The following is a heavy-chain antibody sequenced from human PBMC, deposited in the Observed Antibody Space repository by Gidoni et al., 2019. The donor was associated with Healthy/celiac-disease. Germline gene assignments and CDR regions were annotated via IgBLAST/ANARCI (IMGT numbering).Heavy chain of an antibody. CDR1: GFTVSSNY. CDR3: GRHLNSGSYLQPYYFDY. V-gene: IGHV3-53*02. J-gene: IGHJ4*02. CDR2: IYSGGST. D-gene: IGHD1-26*01. Sequence: EVQLVETGGGLIQPGGSLRLSCAASGFTVSSNYMSWVRQAPGKGLEWVSVIYSGGSTYYADSVKGRFTISRDNSKNTLYLQMNSLRAEDTAVYYCGRHLNSGSYLQPYYFDYWGQGTLVTVSS.